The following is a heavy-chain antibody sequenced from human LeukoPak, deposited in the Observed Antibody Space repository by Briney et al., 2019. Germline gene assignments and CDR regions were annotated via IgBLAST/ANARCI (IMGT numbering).Heavy chain of an antibody. J-gene: IGHJ4*02. CDR1: GFTFDDYA. V-gene: IGHV3-9*01. CDR2: ISWNSGSI. Sequence: GRSLRLSCAASGFTFDDYAMHWVRQAPGKGLEWVSGISWNSGSIGYADSVKGRFTISRDNAKNSLYLQMNSLRAEDTALYYCAKAQFTSYYFVYWGQGTLVTVSS. D-gene: IGHD2/OR15-2a*01. CDR3: AKAQFTSYYFVY.